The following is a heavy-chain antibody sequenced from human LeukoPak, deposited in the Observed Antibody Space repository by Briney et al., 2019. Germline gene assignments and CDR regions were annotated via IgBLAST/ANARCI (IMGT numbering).Heavy chain of an antibody. J-gene: IGHJ4*02. CDR1: GYTFTGYY. CDR3: VRDNYADRNIDY. Sequence: ASVKVSCKASGYTFTGYYMHWVRQAPGQGLEWMGWINPNSGGTNYAQKFQGRVTMTRDTSISTAYMELSRLRSDDTAVYYCVRDNYADRNIDYWGQGTLVTVSS. V-gene: IGHV1-2*02. D-gene: IGHD4-17*01. CDR2: INPNSGGT.